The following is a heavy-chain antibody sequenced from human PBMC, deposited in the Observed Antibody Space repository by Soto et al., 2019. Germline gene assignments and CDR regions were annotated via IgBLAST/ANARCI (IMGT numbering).Heavy chain of an antibody. CDR2: IWNDESNK. Sequence: GGSLRLSCAASGFTFSSYHMHWVRQAPGKGLEWVAVIWNDESNKYYAASVKGRFIISRDNSKNTLWLQMNSLRVEDTAIYYCARIGSWALNFDYWGQGTLVTVSS. D-gene: IGHD6-13*01. CDR3: ARIGSWALNFDY. V-gene: IGHV3-33*01. J-gene: IGHJ4*02. CDR1: GFTFSSYH.